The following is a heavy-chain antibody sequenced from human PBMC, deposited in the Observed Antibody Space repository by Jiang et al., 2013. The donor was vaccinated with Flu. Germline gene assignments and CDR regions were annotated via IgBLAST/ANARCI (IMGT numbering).Heavy chain of an antibody. J-gene: IGHJ4*02. D-gene: IGHD1-26*01. CDR2: INTNTGNP. CDR3: ARDRGVGGSLY. V-gene: IGHV7-4-1*02. Sequence: GQGLEWMGWINTNTGNPTYAQGFTGRFVFSLDTSVSTAYLQISSLKAEDTAVYYCARDRGVGGSLYWGQGTLVTVSS.